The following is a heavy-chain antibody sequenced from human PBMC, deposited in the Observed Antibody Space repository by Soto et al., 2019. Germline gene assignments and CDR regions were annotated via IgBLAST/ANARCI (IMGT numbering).Heavy chain of an antibody. CDR2: IIPIFGTA. Sequence: VASVKVSCKASGGTFSSYAISWVRQAPGQGLEWMGGIIPIFGTANYAQEFQGRVTITADESTSTAYMELSSLRSEDTAVYYCAREGSGYSYGNTLDYWGQGTLVTVSS. CDR3: AREGSGYSYGNTLDY. CDR1: GGTFSSYA. D-gene: IGHD5-18*01. V-gene: IGHV1-69*13. J-gene: IGHJ4*02.